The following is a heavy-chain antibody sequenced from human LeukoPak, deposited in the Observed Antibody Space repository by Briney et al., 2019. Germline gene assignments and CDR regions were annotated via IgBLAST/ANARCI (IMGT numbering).Heavy chain of an antibody. D-gene: IGHD1-26*01. V-gene: IGHV4-61*09. CDR1: GASISSTSYC. CDR3: ASWGASHHSFDY. CDR2: IHTSGST. J-gene: IGHJ4*02. Sequence: PSQTLSLTCTVSGASISSTSYCWGWIRQPAGKGLEWIGHIHTSGSTNYNPSLKSRVTISVDTSKNQFSLKLSSVSAADTAAYYCASWGASHHSFDYWGQGTLVTVSS.